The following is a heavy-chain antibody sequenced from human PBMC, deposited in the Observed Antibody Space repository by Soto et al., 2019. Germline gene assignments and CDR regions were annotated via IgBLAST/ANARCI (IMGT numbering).Heavy chain of an antibody. J-gene: IGHJ4*02. CDR1: GGSFSSHY. V-gene: IGHV4-59*11. Sequence: QVQLQESGPGLVKPSETLSLTCTVSGGSFSSHYWSWIRQPPGKGLEWIGYIYYSGSTNYNPSLKSRVTMSVHTSQNQFSLKLSSVTAADTAVYYCARNRGNYFDYWGQGTLVSVSS. CDR3: ARNRGNYFDY. CDR2: IYYSGST.